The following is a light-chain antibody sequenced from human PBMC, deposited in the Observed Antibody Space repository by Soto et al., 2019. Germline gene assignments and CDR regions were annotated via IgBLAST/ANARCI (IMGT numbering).Light chain of an antibody. CDR1: QSVSSRY. J-gene: IGKJ4*01. CDR2: GAS. Sequence: EIVLTQSPGTLSLSPGERATLSCSASQSVSSRYLAWYQQKPGQTPRQLIYGASSRATCSPDRFSGSGSGTDFTLTITRLEPEDFAVYYCQHYRTSFGGGTRVEIK. CDR3: QHYRTS. V-gene: IGKV3-20*01.